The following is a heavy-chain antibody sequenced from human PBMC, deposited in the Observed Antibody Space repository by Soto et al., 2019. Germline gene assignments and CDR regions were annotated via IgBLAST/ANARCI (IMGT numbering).Heavy chain of an antibody. Sequence: QVQLVQSGAEVKKPGASVKVSCKASGYTFTSYGISWVRQAPGQGLEWMGWISAYNGNTNYAQKLQGRVTMTTDTSPSTAYMELRSLRSDDTAVYYCARVELRYLDCFFDYFDYWGQGTLVTVSS. CDR1: GYTFTSYG. J-gene: IGHJ4*02. CDR3: ARVELRYLDCFFDYFDY. V-gene: IGHV1-18*01. D-gene: IGHD3-9*01. CDR2: ISAYNGNT.